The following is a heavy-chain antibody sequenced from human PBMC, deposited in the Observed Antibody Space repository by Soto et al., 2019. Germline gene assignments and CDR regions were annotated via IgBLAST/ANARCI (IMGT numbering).Heavy chain of an antibody. CDR1: GDSITSGNW. D-gene: IGHD2-15*01. V-gene: IGHV4-4*02. CDR2: IHHSGST. CDR3: ARVAANYWYFDL. Sequence: PSETLSLTCSVSGDSITSGNWGIWVRQPPGKGLEWIGEIHHSGSTYYNPSLKSRITMSVDTSKNQFYLKLSSVTAADTAVYYCARVAANYWYFDLWGRGTLVTVS. J-gene: IGHJ2*01.